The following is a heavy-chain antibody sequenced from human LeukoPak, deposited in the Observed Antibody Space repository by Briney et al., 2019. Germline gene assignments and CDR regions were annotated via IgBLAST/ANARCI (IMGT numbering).Heavy chain of an antibody. CDR1: GFTFSSYI. CDR2: TSYDGGTR. Sequence: GGSLRLSCAASGFTFSSYIMHWVRQAPGQGLEWLAVTSYDGGTRYYADSVKGRFTIPRDNSKNTLYLQMNSLRAEDTAVYYCARDSGPAYYDFWSGYSSYYYYGMDVWGQGTTVTVSS. CDR3: ARDSGPAYYDFWSGYSSYYYYGMDV. V-gene: IGHV3-30-3*01. D-gene: IGHD3-3*01. J-gene: IGHJ6*02.